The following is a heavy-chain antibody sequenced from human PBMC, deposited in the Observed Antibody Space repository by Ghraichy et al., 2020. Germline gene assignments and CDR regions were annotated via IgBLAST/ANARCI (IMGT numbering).Heavy chain of an antibody. CDR2: ISAYNGNT. V-gene: IGHV1-18*01. D-gene: IGHD6-19*01. CDR3: ARDGADRRNIAVFPGASYGVDY. J-gene: IGHJ4*02. CDR1: GYTFTSYG. Sequence: ASVKVSCKASGYTFTSYGISWVRQAPGQGLEWMGWISAYNGNTNYAQKLQGRVTMTTDTSTSTAYMELRSLRSDDTAVYYCARDGADRRNIAVFPGASYGVDYWGQGTLVTVSS.